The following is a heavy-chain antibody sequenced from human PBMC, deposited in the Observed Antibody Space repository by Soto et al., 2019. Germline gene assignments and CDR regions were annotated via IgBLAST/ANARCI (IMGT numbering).Heavy chain of an antibody. CDR1: GFTFSNYW. CDR3: ASVEGGYYVSGSYGFDY. CDR2: IKQDGSEK. D-gene: IGHD3-10*01. Sequence: EVQLVESGGGLVQPGGSLSLSCAASGFTFSNYWMTWVRQAPGKGLEWVANIKQDGSEKYYVDSVKGRSTISRDNAXNXXYLHMDSLRVECTAVYYCASVEGGYYVSGSYGFDYWGQGSLVTVSS. V-gene: IGHV3-7*01. J-gene: IGHJ4*02.